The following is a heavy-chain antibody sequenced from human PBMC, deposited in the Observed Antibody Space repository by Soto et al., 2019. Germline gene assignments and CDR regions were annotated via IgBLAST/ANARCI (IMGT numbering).Heavy chain of an antibody. CDR1: GGSFSGYY. V-gene: IGHV4-34*01. CDR2: INHSGST. Sequence: QVQLQQWGAGLLKPSETLSLTCAVYGGSFSGYYWSWIRQPPGKGLEWIGEINHSGSTNYNPSLKSRVPISVDPSKNQFPLKLGSVTAAAPAVYYWAGGGSAPLFVYWGQGTLVTVSS. D-gene: IGHD1-26*01. J-gene: IGHJ4*02. CDR3: AGGGSAPLFVY.